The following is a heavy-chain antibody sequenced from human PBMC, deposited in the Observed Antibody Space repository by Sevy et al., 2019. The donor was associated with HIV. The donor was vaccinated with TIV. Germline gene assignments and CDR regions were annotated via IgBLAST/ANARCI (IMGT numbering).Heavy chain of an antibody. J-gene: IGHJ4*02. D-gene: IGHD3-10*01. V-gene: IGHV3-23*01. Sequence: GESLKISCAGSGFTFGTYAMSWVRQAPGRGLEWVSGVSRSGGNTYYTDSVKGRFTISRDNSKNSLYLQMNSLRVEDTALYYCAIPGGYWGQGTLVTVSS. CDR3: AIPGGY. CDR1: GFTFGTYA. CDR2: VSRSGGNT.